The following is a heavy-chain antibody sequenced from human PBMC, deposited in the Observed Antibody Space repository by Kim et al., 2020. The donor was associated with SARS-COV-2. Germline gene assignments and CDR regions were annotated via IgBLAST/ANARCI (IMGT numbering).Heavy chain of an antibody. J-gene: IGHJ5*02. CDR2: IWHDGSNK. CDR1: GFTFSSYG. CDR3: ARDVRSIVVVPAAIRWSWFDP. D-gene: IGHD2-2*02. V-gene: IGHV3-33*01. Sequence: GGSPRLSCAASGFTFSSYGMHWVRQAPGKGLEWVAVIWHDGSNKYYADSVKGRFTISRDNSKNTLYLQMNSLRAEDTAVYYCARDVRSIVVVPAAIRWSWFDPWGQETLVTVSS.